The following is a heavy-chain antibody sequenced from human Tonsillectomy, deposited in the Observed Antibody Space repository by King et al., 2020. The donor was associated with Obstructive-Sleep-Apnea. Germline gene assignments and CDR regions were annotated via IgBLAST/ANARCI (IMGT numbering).Heavy chain of an antibody. CDR1: GFIFSSYS. CDR2: ISSNSAYI. V-gene: IGHV3-21*06. Sequence: VQLVESGGGLVKPGGSLRLSCAASGFIFSSYSMNWVRQAPGKGLEWVSSISSNSAYIYYADSVKGRITLYRDNAKNSLYLQMNSLRAEDTAVYYCARDLLSGNYIRWLHPWGQGTLVTVSS. CDR3: ARDLLSGNYIRWLHP. D-gene: IGHD3-10*01. J-gene: IGHJ5*02.